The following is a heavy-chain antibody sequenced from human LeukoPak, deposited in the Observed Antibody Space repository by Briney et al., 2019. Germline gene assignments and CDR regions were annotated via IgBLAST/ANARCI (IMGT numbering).Heavy chain of an antibody. CDR1: GGTFSSYA. Sequence: GASVKVSCKASGGTFSSYAISWVRQAPGQGLEWMGGIIPIFGTVNYAQKFQGRVTITADESTSTAYMELSSLRSEDTAVYYCARDSGYSSSWPKYYYYYMDVWGKGTTVTVSS. D-gene: IGHD6-13*01. CDR3: ARDSGYSSSWPKYYYYYMDV. CDR2: IIPIFGTV. J-gene: IGHJ6*03. V-gene: IGHV1-69*13.